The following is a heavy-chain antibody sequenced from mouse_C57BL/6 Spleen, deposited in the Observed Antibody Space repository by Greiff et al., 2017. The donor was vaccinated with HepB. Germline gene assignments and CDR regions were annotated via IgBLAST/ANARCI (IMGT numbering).Heavy chain of an antibody. CDR1: GYTFTSYW. CDR2: IYPSDSET. Sequence: QVQLKQPGAELVRPGSSVKLSCKASGYTFTSYWMDWVKQRTGQGLEWIGNIYPSDSETHYNQKFKDKATLTVDKSSSTAYMQLSSLTSEDSAVYYCARSGYYSNSYLDYWGQGTTLTVSS. D-gene: IGHD2-5*01. J-gene: IGHJ2*01. CDR3: ARSGYYSNSYLDY. V-gene: IGHV1-61*01.